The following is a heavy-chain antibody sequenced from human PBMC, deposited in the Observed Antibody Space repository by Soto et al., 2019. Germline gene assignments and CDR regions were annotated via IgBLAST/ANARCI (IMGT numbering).Heavy chain of an antibody. CDR2: INPNSGGT. D-gene: IGHD6-6*01. J-gene: IGHJ4*02. Sequence: QVQLVQSGAEVKKRGASVKVSCKASGNTFTGYYMQWVRQAPGQGLEWMGWINPNSGGTNYAKKFQGRVTMTRDPSISTAYMELSRLRSDATAVYYCARVGSSSVVGHFAYWGQGTLFTVSS. V-gene: IGHV1-2*02. CDR3: ARVGSSSVVGHFAY. CDR1: GNTFTGYY.